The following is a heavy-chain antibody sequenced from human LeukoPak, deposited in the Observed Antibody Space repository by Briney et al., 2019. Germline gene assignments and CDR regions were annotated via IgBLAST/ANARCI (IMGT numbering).Heavy chain of an antibody. D-gene: IGHD5-12*01. CDR3: ARDPGGLR. CDR1: GYTFTSYY. Sequence: GASVKVSCKASGYTFTSYYMHWVRQAPGQGLEWMGIINPSGGSTSYAQKFQGRVTMTRDTSISTAYMELSRLRSDDTAVYYCARDPGGLRWGQGTLVTVSS. J-gene: IGHJ4*02. V-gene: IGHV1-46*01. CDR2: INPSGGST.